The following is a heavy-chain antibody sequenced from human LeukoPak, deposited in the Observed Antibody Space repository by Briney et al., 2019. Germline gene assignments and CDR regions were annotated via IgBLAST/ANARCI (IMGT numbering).Heavy chain of an antibody. CDR1: GGSISSSSYY. CDR2: IYYSGST. D-gene: IGHD5-18*01. J-gene: IGHJ4*02. Sequence: SETLSLTCTVSGGSISSSSYYWGWIRQLPGKGLEWIGSIYYSGSTYYNPSLKSRVTISVDTSKNQFSLKLSSVTAADTAVYYCARMAMEAFDYWGQGTLVTVSS. V-gene: IGHV4-39*01. CDR3: ARMAMEAFDY.